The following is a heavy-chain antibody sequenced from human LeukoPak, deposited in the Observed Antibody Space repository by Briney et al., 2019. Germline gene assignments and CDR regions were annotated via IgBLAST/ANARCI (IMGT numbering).Heavy chain of an antibody. V-gene: IGHV3-21*01. CDR2: ISSSSSYI. CDR3: ARARIRGGFDP. J-gene: IGHJ5*02. D-gene: IGHD5-18*01. Sequence: GGSLRLSCAASGFTFSSYSMNWVRQAPGKGLEWVSSISSSSSYIYYADSVKGRFTISRDNAKNSLYLQMNSLRAEDTAAYYCARARIRGGFDPWGQGTLVTVSS. CDR1: GFTFSSYS.